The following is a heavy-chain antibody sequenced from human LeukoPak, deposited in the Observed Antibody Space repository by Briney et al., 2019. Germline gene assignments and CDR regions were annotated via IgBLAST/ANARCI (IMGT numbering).Heavy chain of an antibody. CDR1: GFTFSSYS. CDR3: ASPPVVAAKYYYYYMDV. Sequence: GGSLRLSCAASGFTFSSYSMNWVRQAPGKGLEWVSSISSSSSYIYYADSVKGRFTISRDNAKNSLYLQMNSLRAEDTAVYYCASPPVVAAKYYYYYMDVWGKGTTATVSS. V-gene: IGHV3-21*01. D-gene: IGHD2-15*01. CDR2: ISSSSSYI. J-gene: IGHJ6*03.